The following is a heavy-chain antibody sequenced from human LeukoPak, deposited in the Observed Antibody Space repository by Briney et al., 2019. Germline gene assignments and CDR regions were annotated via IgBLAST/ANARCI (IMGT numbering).Heavy chain of an antibody. J-gene: IGHJ4*02. CDR3: ARKPSIRGFDY. D-gene: IGHD3-10*01. CDR1: GFTFSSYS. V-gene: IGHV3-21*01. CDR2: ISSSSSYI. Sequence: GGSLRLSCAASGFTFSSYSMNWVRQARGKGLEWVSSISSSSSYIYYADSVKGRFTISRDNAKNSLYLQMNSLRAEDTAVYYCARKPSIRGFDYWGQGTLVTVSS.